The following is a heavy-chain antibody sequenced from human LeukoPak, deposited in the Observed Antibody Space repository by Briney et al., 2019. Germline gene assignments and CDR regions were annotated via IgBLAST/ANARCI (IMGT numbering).Heavy chain of an antibody. Sequence: GESLKISCKTSGYVFIRHWIGWVCQVPGKGLEWMGVIHPEDSYARYNPAFEGQVTLSVDESTTTAYLQLNSLKASDTAIYYCARQNHYYYYMDVWGRGTTVTVSS. CDR3: ARQNHYYYYMDV. V-gene: IGHV5-51*01. J-gene: IGHJ6*03. CDR2: IHPEDSYA. CDR1: GYVFIRHW.